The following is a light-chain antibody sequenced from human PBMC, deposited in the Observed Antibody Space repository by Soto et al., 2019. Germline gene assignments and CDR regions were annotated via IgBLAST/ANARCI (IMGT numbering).Light chain of an antibody. J-gene: IGLJ2*01. CDR1: SSNIGSNT. V-gene: IGLV1-44*01. CDR3: AAWDDSRNGVV. Sequence: QSVLTHPPSASGTPGQRVTISCSGSSSNIGSNTVNWYQQLPGTAPKLLIYSNNQRPSGVPDRFSGSKSGTSASLAISGLQSEDEADYYCAAWDDSRNGVVFGGGTKVTGL. CDR2: SNN.